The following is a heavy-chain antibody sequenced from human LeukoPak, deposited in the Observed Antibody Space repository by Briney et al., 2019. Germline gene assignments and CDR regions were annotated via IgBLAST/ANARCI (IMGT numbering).Heavy chain of an antibody. J-gene: IGHJ4*02. CDR1: GFNVSTNY. D-gene: IGHD2-15*01. V-gene: IGHV3-66*01. CDR2: IYSGGST. Sequence: GGSLPVSRAASGFNVSTNYMSWVRQAPGKGLEWVSVIYSGGSTYYADFVKGRFTISRDNSKNTLYLQMNSLRAEDTAVYYCARVKGWVENWGQGTRVTVSS. CDR3: ARVKGWVEN.